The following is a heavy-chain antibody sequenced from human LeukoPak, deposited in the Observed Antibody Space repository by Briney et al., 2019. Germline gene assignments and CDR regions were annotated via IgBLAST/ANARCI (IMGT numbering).Heavy chain of an antibody. CDR3: ASSGGGSGWYFDY. D-gene: IGHD6-19*01. V-gene: IGHV4-59*01. CDR1: GGSISSYY. CDR2: IYYSGST. Sequence: SETLSLTRTVSGGSISSYYWSWIRQPPGKGLEWIGYIYYSGSTNYNPSLKSRVTISVDTSKNRFSLKLSSVTAADTAVYYCASSGGGSGWYFDYWGQGTLVTVSS. J-gene: IGHJ4*02.